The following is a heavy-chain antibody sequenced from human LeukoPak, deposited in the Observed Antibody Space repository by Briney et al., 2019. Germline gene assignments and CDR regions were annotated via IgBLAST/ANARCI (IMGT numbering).Heavy chain of an antibody. Sequence: SETLSLTCTVSGGSISSYYWSWIRQPAGKGLEWIGHIYTSGSTNYNPSLKSRVTMSVDTSKNQFSLKLSSVTAADTAVYCCARDRADWDSGSYYDYWGQGTLVTVSS. CDR3: ARDRADWDSGSYYDY. V-gene: IGHV4-4*07. J-gene: IGHJ4*02. D-gene: IGHD1-26*01. CDR1: GGSISSYY. CDR2: IYTSGST.